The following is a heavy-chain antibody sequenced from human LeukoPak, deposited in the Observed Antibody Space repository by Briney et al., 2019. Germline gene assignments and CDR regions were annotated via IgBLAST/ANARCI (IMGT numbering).Heavy chain of an antibody. D-gene: IGHD3-9*01. CDR1: GFSLSTRGVG. CDR3: ARIVLRYFDWLLYAFDI. V-gene: IGHV2-5*01. CDR2: IYWNDDK. Sequence: KESGPTLVKPTQTLTLTCTFSGFSLSTRGVGVGWIRQPPGKALEWLALIYWNDDKRYSPSLKSRLTITKDTSKNQVVLTMTNMDPVDTATYYCARIVLRYFDWLLYAFDIWGQGTMVTVSS. J-gene: IGHJ3*02.